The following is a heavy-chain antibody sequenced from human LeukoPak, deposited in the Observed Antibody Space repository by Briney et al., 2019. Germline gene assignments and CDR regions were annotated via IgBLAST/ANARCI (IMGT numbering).Heavy chain of an antibody. CDR1: GFTFSSYE. D-gene: IGHD5-18*01. J-gene: IGHJ4*02. CDR3: ARDPVDSYGYGDY. Sequence: SLRLSCAASGFTFSSYEMNWVRQAPGKGVEWVSYISRSGNTIYYADSVKGRFTISTDNAKNSLYLQMNSLRAEDTAVYYCARDPVDSYGYGDYWGQGTLVTVSS. V-gene: IGHV3-48*03. CDR2: ISRSGNTI.